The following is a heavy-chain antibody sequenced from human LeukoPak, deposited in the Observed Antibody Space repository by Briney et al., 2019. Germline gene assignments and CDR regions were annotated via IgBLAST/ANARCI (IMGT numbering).Heavy chain of an antibody. CDR1: GGTFSSYA. V-gene: IGHV1-69*01. Sequence: SVKVSCKASGGTFSSYAISWVRQAPGQGLEWMGGIIPIFGTANYAQKFQGRVTITADESTSTAYMELSSLRSEDTAVYYCARGGSSWSRYAYYYYGMDVWGQGTTVTVS. J-gene: IGHJ6*02. CDR2: IIPIFGTA. D-gene: IGHD6-13*01. CDR3: ARGGSSWSRYAYYYYGMDV.